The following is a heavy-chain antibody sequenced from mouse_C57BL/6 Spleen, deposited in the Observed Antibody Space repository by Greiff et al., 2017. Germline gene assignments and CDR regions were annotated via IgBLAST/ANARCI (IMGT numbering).Heavy chain of an antibody. CDR3: ARKGAIYWYFEV. CDR1: GYAFSSYW. CDR2: IYPGDGDT. J-gene: IGHJ1*03. V-gene: IGHV1-80*01. Sequence: LQESGAELVKPGASVKISCKASGYAFSSYWMNWVKQRPGKGLEWIGQIYPGDGDTNYNGKFKGKATLTADKSSSTAYMQLSSLTSEDSAVYFCARKGAIYWYFEVWGTGTTLTVSS.